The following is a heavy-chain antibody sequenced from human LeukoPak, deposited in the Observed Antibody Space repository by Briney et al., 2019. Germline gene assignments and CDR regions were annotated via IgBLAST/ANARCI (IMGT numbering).Heavy chain of an antibody. V-gene: IGHV4-59*01. J-gene: IGHJ4*02. D-gene: IGHD4-17*01. CDR2: IYYSGST. CDR1: GGSISSYY. Sequence: SETLSLTCTVSGGSISSYYWSWIRQPPGKGLEWIGYIYYSGSTNYNPSLKSRATISVDTSKNQFSLKLSSVTAADTAVYYCAGLTTVTNYFDYWGQGTLVTVSS. CDR3: AGLTTVTNYFDY.